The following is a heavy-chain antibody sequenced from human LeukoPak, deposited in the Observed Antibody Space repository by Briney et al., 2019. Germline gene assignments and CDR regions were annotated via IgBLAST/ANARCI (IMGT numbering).Heavy chain of an antibody. CDR2: ISGSGGST. Sequence: GGSLRLSCEASGFTFSSYAMSWVRQAPGKGLDWVSAISGSGGSTYYADSVKGRFTISRDNSKNTLYLQMNSLRAEDTAVYYCAKGLYYYYYMDVWGKGTTVTVSS. CDR1: GFTFSSYA. CDR3: AKGLYYYYYMDV. J-gene: IGHJ6*03. V-gene: IGHV3-23*01.